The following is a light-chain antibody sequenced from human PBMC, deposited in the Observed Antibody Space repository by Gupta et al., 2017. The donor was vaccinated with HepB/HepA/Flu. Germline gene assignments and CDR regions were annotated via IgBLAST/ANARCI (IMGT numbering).Light chain of an antibody. V-gene: IGKV1-33*01. CDR3: QQYDNPSIT. CDR1: QDISNY. Sequence: DIQMTHSPSSLSASVGDRVTITCQASQDISNYLNWYQQKPGKAPKLLIYDASKLETGVPSRFSGSGSGTDFTFTISSLQPEDFATYYCQQYDNPSITFGQGTPLEIK. J-gene: IGKJ5*01. CDR2: DAS.